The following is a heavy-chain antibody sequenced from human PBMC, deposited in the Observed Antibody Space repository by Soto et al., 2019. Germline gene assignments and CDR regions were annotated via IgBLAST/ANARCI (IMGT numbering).Heavy chain of an antibody. Sequence: QVQLVQSGAEVKKPGASVRVSCQASGYSFNTYAIHWVRQAPGQGLEWMGWINTANGNTAYSQKFQGRVNFTRDTPATTVYIDMSSLRSEDTATYDCASRDKSAVWFNHWGQGTLVTVYS. CDR2: INTANGNT. CDR3: ASRDKSAVWFNH. V-gene: IGHV1-3*04. CDR1: GYSFNTYA. J-gene: IGHJ5*02.